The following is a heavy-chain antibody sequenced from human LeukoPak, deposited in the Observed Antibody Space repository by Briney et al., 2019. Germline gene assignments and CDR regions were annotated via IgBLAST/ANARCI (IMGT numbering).Heavy chain of an antibody. V-gene: IGHV3-21*06. J-gene: IGHJ4*02. Sequence: GGSLRLSRAASGFTFDDYAMHWVRQPPGKGLEWVASIGPTGFDRYHAHSIKGRFTISRDSANNFLYLQMDSLRGEDTAVYYCATETNGRHYDYWGQGTLLTVSS. CDR2: IGPTGFDR. CDR3: ATETNGRHYDY. CDR1: GFTFDDYA. D-gene: IGHD1-14*01.